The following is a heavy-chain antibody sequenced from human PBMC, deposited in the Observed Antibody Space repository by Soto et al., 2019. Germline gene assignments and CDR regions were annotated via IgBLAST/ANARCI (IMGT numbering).Heavy chain of an antibody. V-gene: IGHV3-48*02. J-gene: IGHJ6*02. CDR2: ITSSSGTI. Sequence: GGSLRLSCAASGFTFTTYSMSWFRQAPGKGLEWVSYITSSSGTIYYADSAKGRFTISRDNAKNSLYLQMNSLRDEDTAVYYCVIGFSACSYITNCSCGMDIWGQGTTVTVSS. D-gene: IGHD3-3*01. CDR3: VIGFSACSYITNCSCGMDI. CDR1: GFTFTTYS.